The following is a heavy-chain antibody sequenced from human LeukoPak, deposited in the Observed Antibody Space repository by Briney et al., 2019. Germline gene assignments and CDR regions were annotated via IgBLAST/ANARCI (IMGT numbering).Heavy chain of an antibody. CDR1: GSTFSSYA. Sequence: PGGSLRLSCAASGSTFSSYAMHWVRQAPGKGLEWVAVISYDGSNKYYADSVKGRFTISRDNSKNTLYLQMNSLRAEDTAVYYCAGVSRSLWYRELGVDYWGQGTLVTVSS. V-gene: IGHV3-30*04. CDR3: AGVSRSLWYRELGVDY. D-gene: IGHD3-10*01. CDR2: ISYDGSNK. J-gene: IGHJ4*02.